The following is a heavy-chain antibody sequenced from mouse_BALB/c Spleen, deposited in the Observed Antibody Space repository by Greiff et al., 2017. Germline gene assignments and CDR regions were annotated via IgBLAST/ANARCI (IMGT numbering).Heavy chain of an antibody. D-gene: IGHD1-2*01. V-gene: IGHV5-17*02. Sequence: EVQVVESGGGLVQPGGSRKLSCAASGFTFSSFGMHWVRQAPEKGLEWVAYISSGSSTIYYADTVKGRFTISRDNPKNTLFLQMTSLRSEDTAKYYCARSHYYRYFDVWGEGTTVTVSA. CDR3: ARSHYYRYFDV. J-gene: IGHJ1*01. CDR1: GFTFSSFG. CDR2: ISSGSSTI.